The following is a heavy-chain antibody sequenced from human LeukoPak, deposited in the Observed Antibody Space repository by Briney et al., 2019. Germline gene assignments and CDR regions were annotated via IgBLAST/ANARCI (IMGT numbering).Heavy chain of an antibody. CDR3: AREGVSGATANHYDY. CDR2: ISWDGGII. CDR1: GFTFDDYA. J-gene: IGHJ4*02. Sequence: GGSLRLSCAASGFTFDDYAMHWVRQAPGKGLEWVSLISWDGGIIYYADSVKGRFTISRDNSKNSLYLQMNSLRAEDTGVYYCAREGVSGATANHYDYWGQGSLVTVSS. V-gene: IGHV3-43D*03. D-gene: IGHD1-26*01.